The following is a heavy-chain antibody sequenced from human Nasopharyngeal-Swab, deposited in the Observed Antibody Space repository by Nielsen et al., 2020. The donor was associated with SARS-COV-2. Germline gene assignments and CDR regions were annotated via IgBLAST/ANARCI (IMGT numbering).Heavy chain of an antibody. CDR2: FDPEDGET. CDR1: GYTLTELS. V-gene: IGHV1-24*01. J-gene: IGHJ5*02. Sequence: ASVKVSCKVSGYTLTELSMHWVRQAPGKGLVWMGGFDPEDGETIYAQKFQGRVTMTEDTSTDTAYMELSSLRSEDTAVYYCATSPPYCSSTSCYGWFDPWGQGTLVTVSS. CDR3: ATSPPYCSSTSCYGWFDP. D-gene: IGHD2-2*01.